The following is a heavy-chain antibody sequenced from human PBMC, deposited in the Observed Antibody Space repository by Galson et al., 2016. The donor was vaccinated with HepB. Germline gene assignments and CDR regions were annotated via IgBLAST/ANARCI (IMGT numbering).Heavy chain of an antibody. CDR2: ISYDGGTK. CDR3: ARADFVGATPLGY. Sequence: SLRLSCAASGFIFSNYALHWVRQAPGKGLEWMAVISYDGGTKYYPESVEGRFTISRDNSKNTLYLQLNSLRGEDTAIYYCARADFVGATPLGYWGQGMLVSVSS. V-gene: IGHV3-30*04. J-gene: IGHJ4*02. CDR1: GFIFSNYA. D-gene: IGHD1-26*01.